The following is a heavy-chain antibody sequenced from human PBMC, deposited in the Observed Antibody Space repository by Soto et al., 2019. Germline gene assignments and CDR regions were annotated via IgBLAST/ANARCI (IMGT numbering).Heavy chain of an antibody. V-gene: IGHV3-30-3*01. CDR1: GFTFSSYA. D-gene: IGHD2-15*01. J-gene: IGHJ4*02. CDR3: SSGRLPRASVATPGYLDY. Sequence: ESGGGVVQPGRSLRLSCAASGFTFSSYAIHWVRQAPGKGLEWVAVISNDGSGKYYADSVNGRFTISRDNSKNTLDLQMNRLRAEDTAVSYCSSGRLPRASVATPGYLDYWGQGSLVTVSS. CDR2: ISNDGSGK.